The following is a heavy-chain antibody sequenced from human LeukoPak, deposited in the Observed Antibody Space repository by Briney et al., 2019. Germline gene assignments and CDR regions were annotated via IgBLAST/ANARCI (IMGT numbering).Heavy chain of an antibody. CDR3: ARIYYFGDNNWRYFDN. CDR2: IDPDGSEK. Sequence: GGSLRLSCAASGFTFNTYWMSWVRQAPGKGLEWVANIDPDGSEKQYGDSVKGRFTTSRDNAKNSLYLQMNSLRAEDTAIYYCARIYYFGDNNWRYFDNWGQGTLVTVSS. J-gene: IGHJ4*02. CDR1: GFTFNTYW. V-gene: IGHV3-7*01. D-gene: IGHD3-10*01.